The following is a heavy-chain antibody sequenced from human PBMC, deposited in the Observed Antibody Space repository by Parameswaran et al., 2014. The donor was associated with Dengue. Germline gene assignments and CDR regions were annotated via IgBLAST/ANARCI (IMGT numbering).Heavy chain of an antibody. J-gene: IGHJ3*02. D-gene: IGHD3-10*01. CDR3: ARTPYGSGSWTDAFDI. V-gene: IGHV3-30*02. CDR1: GFTFSTYG. CDR2: IHSDGSNK. Sequence: GGSLRLSCAASGFTFSTYGIHWVRQAPGKGLEWVSFIHSDGSNKNYANSVKGRFTISRDNSKNTLYLQMNSLRPDDTAMYYCARTPYGSGSWTDAFDIWGPGDPGHRLL.